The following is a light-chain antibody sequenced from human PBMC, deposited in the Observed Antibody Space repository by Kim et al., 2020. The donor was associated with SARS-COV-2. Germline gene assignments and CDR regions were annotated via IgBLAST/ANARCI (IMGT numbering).Light chain of an antibody. J-gene: IGLJ3*02. V-gene: IGLV2-14*03. CDR1: SSDVGGYNY. Sequence: GQSSTISCTGTSSDVGGYNYISWYQQYPGKAPKLMINDVNKRPSGVSNRFSGSKSANTASLTISGLQAEDEADYYCNSYTSSSTWVFGGGTQLTVL. CDR3: NSYTSSSTWV. CDR2: DVN.